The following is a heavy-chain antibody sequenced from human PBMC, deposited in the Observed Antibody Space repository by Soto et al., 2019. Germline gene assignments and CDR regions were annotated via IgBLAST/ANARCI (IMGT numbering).Heavy chain of an antibody. V-gene: IGHV1-69*06. Sequence: SVNVSCKSSGGTFSSYSISWVRQAPGQGLECMGGIIPIFGTANYAQKFQGRVTITADKSTSTAYMELSSLRSEDTAVYYCARDIKKVVVVAAGYYYYGMDVWGQGTTVTVSS. CDR2: IIPIFGTA. J-gene: IGHJ6*02. CDR3: ARDIKKVVVVAAGYYYYGMDV. D-gene: IGHD2-15*01. CDR1: GGTFSSYS.